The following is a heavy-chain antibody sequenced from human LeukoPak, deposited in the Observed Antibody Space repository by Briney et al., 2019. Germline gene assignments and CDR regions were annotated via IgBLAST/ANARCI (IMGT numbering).Heavy chain of an antibody. J-gene: IGHJ4*02. CDR3: ASSGPLVIVVVVAGTLMWGGYYSDY. CDR2: TYYRSKLYN. CDR1: GDSVSSNSAA. D-gene: IGHD2-15*01. V-gene: IGHV6-1*01. Sequence: SQTLSLTCVLSGDSVSSNSAAWNWIRQSPSRGLEWLERTYYRSKLYNDYAVSVKITINPDTSKNQFSLQLNSVTPEDTPVYYCASSGPLVIVVVVAGTLMWGGYYSDYWGQGTLVTVSS.